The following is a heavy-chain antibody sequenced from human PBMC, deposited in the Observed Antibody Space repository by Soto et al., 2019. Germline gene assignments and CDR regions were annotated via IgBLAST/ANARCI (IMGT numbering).Heavy chain of an antibody. J-gene: IGHJ5*02. CDR3: ARSSGVSAPNGFDA. D-gene: IGHD3-10*01. Sequence: QVHLQESGPGLVKPSGTLSLTCGVSGGSISSINWWSWVRQTPGKGLEWIGEIYYSGSTNYNPSLTSRVTMAIDKSKNQFFLKLKSVTDAYTALYYCARSSGVSAPNGFDAWGQGTLVTVSS. V-gene: IGHV4-4*02. CDR1: GGSISSINW. CDR2: IYYSGST.